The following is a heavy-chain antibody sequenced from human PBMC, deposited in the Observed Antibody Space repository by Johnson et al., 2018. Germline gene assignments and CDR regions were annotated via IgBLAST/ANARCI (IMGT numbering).Heavy chain of an antibody. CDR1: GFTFSGSA. Sequence: VQLVESGGGLVQXGGSLKLXCAASGFTFSGSAMHWVRQASGKGLEWVGRIRSKANSYATAYAASVKGRFTISRDDSKNTAYLQMNSLKTEDTAVDYCARDIAAESEYFQHWGQGTLVTVSS. D-gene: IGHD6-6*01. V-gene: IGHV3-73*01. CDR2: IRSKANSYAT. CDR3: ARDIAAESEYFQH. J-gene: IGHJ1*01.